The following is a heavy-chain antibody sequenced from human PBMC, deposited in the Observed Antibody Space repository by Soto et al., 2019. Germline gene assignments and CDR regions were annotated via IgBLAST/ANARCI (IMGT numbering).Heavy chain of an antibody. CDR1: GFTFSSYG. CDR3: AKDPVPLGGGYYPNWFDP. V-gene: IGHV3-30*18. Sequence: GGSLRLSCAASGFTFSSYGMHWVRQAPGKGLEWVAVISYDGSNKYYADSVRGRFTISRDNSKNTLYLQMNSLRAEDTAVYYCAKDPVPLGGGYYPNWFDPWGQGTLVTVSS. D-gene: IGHD3-22*01. J-gene: IGHJ5*02. CDR2: ISYDGSNK.